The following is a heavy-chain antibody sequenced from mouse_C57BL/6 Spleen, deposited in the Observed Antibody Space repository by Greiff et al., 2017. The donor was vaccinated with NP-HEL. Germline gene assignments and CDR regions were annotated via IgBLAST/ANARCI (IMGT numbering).Heavy chain of an antibody. CDR1: GYTFTSYW. CDR2: IHPNSGST. V-gene: IGHV1-64*01. CDR3: ARGQDYYTNGYYFDY. Sequence: QVQLQQPGAELVKPGASVKLSCKASGYTFTSYWMHWVKQRPGQGLEWIGMIHPNSGSTNYNEKFKSKATLTVDKSSSTAYMQLSSLTSEDSAVYYWARGQDYYTNGYYFDYWGQGTTLTVSS. J-gene: IGHJ2*01. D-gene: IGHD1-1*01.